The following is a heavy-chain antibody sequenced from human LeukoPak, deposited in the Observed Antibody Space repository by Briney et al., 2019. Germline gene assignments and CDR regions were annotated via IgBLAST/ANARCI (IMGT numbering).Heavy chain of an antibody. CDR1: GGSISSYY. J-gene: IGHJ4*02. Sequence: SETLSLTCTVSGGSISSYYWSWIRQPPGKGLEWIGYIYYSGSTNYNPSLKSRVTISVETSKNQFSLKLSSVTAADTAVYYCATFHSSSWYLDYWGQGTLVTVSS. CDR3: ATFHSSSWYLDY. CDR2: IYYSGST. D-gene: IGHD6-13*01. V-gene: IGHV4-59*01.